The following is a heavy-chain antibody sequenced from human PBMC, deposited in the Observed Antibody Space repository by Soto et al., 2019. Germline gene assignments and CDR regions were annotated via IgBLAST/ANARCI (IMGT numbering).Heavy chain of an antibody. D-gene: IGHD3-3*01. J-gene: IGHJ4*02. CDR1: GFTFSSYW. V-gene: IGHV3-74*01. CDR2: IDIDGSVT. Sequence: GGSLRLSCVVSGFTFSSYWMHWVRQGPGKGLVWVSRIDIDGSVTNYADSVKGRFTISRDNAKNTVYLQMSSLRAEDTAVYYCATLNSFGADYWGQGTLVTVSS. CDR3: ATLNSFGADY.